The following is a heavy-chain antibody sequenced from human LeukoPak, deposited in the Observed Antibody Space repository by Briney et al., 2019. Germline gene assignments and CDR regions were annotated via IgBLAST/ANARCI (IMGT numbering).Heavy chain of an antibody. Sequence: PGGSLRLSCAASGFTFSSYEMNWVRQAPGKGLEWVSYISSSGSTIYYADPVKGRFTISRDNAKNSLYLQMNSLRAEDTAVYYCARGRCSSTSCYANYYYYYMDVWGKGTTVTVSS. CDR1: GFTFSSYE. J-gene: IGHJ6*03. CDR2: ISSSGSTI. V-gene: IGHV3-48*03. D-gene: IGHD2-2*01. CDR3: ARGRCSSTSCYANYYYYYMDV.